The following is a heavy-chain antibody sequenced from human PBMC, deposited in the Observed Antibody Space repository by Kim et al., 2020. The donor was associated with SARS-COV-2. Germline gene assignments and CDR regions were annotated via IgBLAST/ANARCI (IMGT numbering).Heavy chain of an antibody. D-gene: IGHD1-26*01. CDR2: IYSGGSST. CDR1: GFTFSSYA. CDR3: AKSRSQTYQWELPGSMDV. J-gene: IGHJ6*02. Sequence: GGSLRLSCAASGFTFSSYAMSWVRQAPGKGLEWVSVIYSGGSSTYYADSVKGRFTISRDNSKNTLYLQMNSLRAEDTAVYYCAKSRSQTYQWELPGSMDVWRQGTTVTVSS. V-gene: IGHV3-23*03.